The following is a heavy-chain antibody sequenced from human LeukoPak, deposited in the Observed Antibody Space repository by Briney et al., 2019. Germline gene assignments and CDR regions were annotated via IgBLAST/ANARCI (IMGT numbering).Heavy chain of an antibody. V-gene: IGHV4-30-2*05. CDR2: IYHSGST. J-gene: IGHJ4*02. CDR3: ATDGGQGY. CDR1: GGSISSGGYY. Sequence: PSETLSLTCTVSGGSISSGGYYWSWIRQPPGKGLEWIGYIYHSGSTYYNPSLKSRLTISLDTSKNLFSLNLTSVTATDTAVYYCATDGGQGYWGQGTLVTVSS. D-gene: IGHD4-23*01.